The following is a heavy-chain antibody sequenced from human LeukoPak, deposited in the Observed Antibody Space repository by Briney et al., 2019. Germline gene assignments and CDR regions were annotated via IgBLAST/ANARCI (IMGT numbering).Heavy chain of an antibody. J-gene: IGHJ4*02. CDR2: VSSSSSYI. CDR1: GFTFSSYW. D-gene: IGHD1-14*01. CDR3: AREPAGTTDY. V-gene: IGHV3-21*01. Sequence: PGGSLRLSCAASGFTFSSYWMHWVRQAPGKGLEWVSSVSSSSSYIYYADSVKGRFTISRDNAKNSLYLQMNSLRAEDTAVYYCAREPAGTTDYWGQGTLVTVSS.